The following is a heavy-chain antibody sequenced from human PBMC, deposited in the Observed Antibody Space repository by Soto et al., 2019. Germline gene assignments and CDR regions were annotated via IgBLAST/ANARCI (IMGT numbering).Heavy chain of an antibody. Sequence: GASVKVSCKASGYSFTSLDINCVRQTTGQGLEWMGWMEPSSGKTGYAQRFQDRVTMTRDTSINTAYMELRSLTSDDTAFYYCARGVTAGVDYWGQGTLVTVSS. J-gene: IGHJ4*02. D-gene: IGHD3-10*01. CDR2: MEPSSGKT. V-gene: IGHV1-8*01. CDR3: ARGVTAGVDY. CDR1: GYSFTSLD.